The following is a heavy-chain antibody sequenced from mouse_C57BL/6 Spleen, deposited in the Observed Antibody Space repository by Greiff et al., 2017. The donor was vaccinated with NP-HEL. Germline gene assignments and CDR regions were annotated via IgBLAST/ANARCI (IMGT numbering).Heavy chain of an antibody. V-gene: IGHV1-62-2*01. CDR2: FYPGSGSI. D-gene: IGHD2-1*01. J-gene: IGHJ4*01. CDR3: ARHEDQVIYYGNYVGAMDY. CDR1: GYTFTEYT. Sequence: QVQLQQSGAELVKPGASVKLSCKASGYTFTEYTIHWVKQRSGQGLEWIGWFYPGSGSIKYNEKFKDKATLTADKSSSTVYMELSRLTSEDSAVYFCARHEDQVIYYGNYVGAMDYWGQGTSVTVSS.